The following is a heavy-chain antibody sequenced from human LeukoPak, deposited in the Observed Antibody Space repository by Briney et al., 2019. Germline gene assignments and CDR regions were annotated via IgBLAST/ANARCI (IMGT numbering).Heavy chain of an antibody. D-gene: IGHD3-10*01. CDR1: GGTFSSYA. Sequence: SVKVSCKASGGTFSSYAISWVRQAPGQGLEWMGGIIPIFGTANYAQKFQGRVTITADKSTSTAHMELSSLRSEDTAVYYCARANYYGSGSSDTNDYWGQGTLVTVSS. CDR2: IIPIFGTA. V-gene: IGHV1-69*06. J-gene: IGHJ4*02. CDR3: ARANYYGSGSSDTNDY.